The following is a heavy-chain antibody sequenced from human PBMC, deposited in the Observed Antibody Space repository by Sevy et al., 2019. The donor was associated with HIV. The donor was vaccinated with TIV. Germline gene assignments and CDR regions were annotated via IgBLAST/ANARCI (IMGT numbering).Heavy chain of an antibody. D-gene: IGHD5-12*01. J-gene: IGHJ3*02. V-gene: IGHV3-23*01. CDR3: AKVTPHIVATIIEDAFDI. CDR1: GFTFSSYA. CDR2: ISGSGGST. Sequence: GGSLGLSCAASGFTFSSYAMSWVRQAPGKGLEWVSAISGSGGSTYYADSVKGRFTISRDNSKNTLYLQMNSLRAEDTAVYYCAKVTPHIVATIIEDAFDIWGQGTMVNVSS.